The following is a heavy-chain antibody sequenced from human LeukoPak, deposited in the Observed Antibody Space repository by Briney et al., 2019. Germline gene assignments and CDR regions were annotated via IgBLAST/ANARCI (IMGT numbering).Heavy chain of an antibody. V-gene: IGHV4-59*01. CDR1: GGSISSYY. D-gene: IGHD6-6*01. Sequence: SETLSLTCTVSGGSISSYYWSWIRQPPGKGLEWIGYIYYSGSTNYNPSLKSRVTISVDTSKNQFSLKLSSVTAADTAVYYCARGSYSSSSGNDYWGQGTLVTVSS. CDR3: ARGSYSSSSGNDY. CDR2: IYYSGST. J-gene: IGHJ4*02.